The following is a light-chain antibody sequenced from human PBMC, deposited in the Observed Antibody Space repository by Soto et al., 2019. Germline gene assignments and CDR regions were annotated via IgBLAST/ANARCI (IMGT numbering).Light chain of an antibody. V-gene: IGLV1-44*01. CDR3: AAWDDSLNAFVV. CDR1: SSNIGSNT. Sequence: QSVLTQPPSASGTPGQRVTISCSGSSSNIGSNTVNWYQQLPGTAPKLLIYSNNQRPSGVPDRFSGSKSGTSASLAISGLQSEDEADYYCAAWDDSLNAFVVFGGGTQLTVL. J-gene: IGLJ2*01. CDR2: SNN.